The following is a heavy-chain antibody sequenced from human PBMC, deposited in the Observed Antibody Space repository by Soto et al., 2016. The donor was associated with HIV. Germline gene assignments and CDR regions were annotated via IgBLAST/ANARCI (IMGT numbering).Heavy chain of an antibody. D-gene: IGHD5-12*01. Sequence: VQLQESGPGLVKPSETLSLTCTVSGGPFTSYYWSWVRQAPGKGLEWIGYIYTTGSTTYNASLKSRVTISVDTSKNQFSLKLRSLTAADTAVYYCARMGGYDYYYFHYWGQGTLVTVSS. CDR1: GGPFTSYY. CDR3: ARMGGYDYYYFHY. CDR2: IYTTGST. V-gene: IGHV4-59*01. J-gene: IGHJ4*02.